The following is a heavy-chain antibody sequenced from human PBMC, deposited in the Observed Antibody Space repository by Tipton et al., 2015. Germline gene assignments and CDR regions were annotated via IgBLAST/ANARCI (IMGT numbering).Heavy chain of an antibody. D-gene: IGHD1/OR15-1a*01. J-gene: IGHJ4*02. CDR3: TREGNTKAADY. Sequence: SLRLSCRASGFRFPDYTMSWFRQAPGKGLEWVGFLITPLYGGTPEYAASVKGRFTFSRDDSKGILYLQMNSLKTEDTGVYYCTREGNTKAADYWGQGDLVTVSS. V-gene: IGHV3-49*03. CDR1: GFRFPDYT. CDR2: LITPLYGGTP.